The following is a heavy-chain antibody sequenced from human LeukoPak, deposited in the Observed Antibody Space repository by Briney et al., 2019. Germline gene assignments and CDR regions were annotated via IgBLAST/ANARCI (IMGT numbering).Heavy chain of an antibody. Sequence: SGTLSLTCAVSGGSISSSNWWSWVRQPPGKGLEWIGEIHHSGSTNYNPSLKSRVTMSVDTSKNQFSLNLSSVTAADTAVYYCAREEDYDRPFDYWGQGTLVTVSS. D-gene: IGHD3-22*01. CDR2: IHHSGST. V-gene: IGHV4-4*02. CDR1: GGSISSSNW. CDR3: AREEDYDRPFDY. J-gene: IGHJ4*02.